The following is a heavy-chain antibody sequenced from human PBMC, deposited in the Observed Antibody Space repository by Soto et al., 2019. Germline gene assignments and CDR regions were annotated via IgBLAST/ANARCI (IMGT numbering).Heavy chain of an antibody. Sequence: PGGSLRLSCVASGFTFSKYGLHWVRQAPGKGLEWVAFISYDGTDESRADSVKGRFTISRDNSKKMVYLQMNSLRAEDTAVYYCAKEVYESVWGTCRAAYDHWGRGILVTVSS. V-gene: IGHV3-30*18. J-gene: IGHJ4*02. D-gene: IGHD3-16*01. CDR2: ISYDGTDE. CDR1: GFTFSKYG. CDR3: AKEVYESVWGTCRAAYDH.